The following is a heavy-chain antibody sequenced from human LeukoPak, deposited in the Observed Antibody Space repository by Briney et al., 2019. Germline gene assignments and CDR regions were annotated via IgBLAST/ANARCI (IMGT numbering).Heavy chain of an antibody. CDR3: ARGLYDSGDYYYGIRAYYFDQ. Sequence: SETLSLTCAVSGASFSGDYWSWLRQPPGKGLEWIAEINHSGRSNFNPTLQGRVTISVDTSKNQFSLNLSSVTAADTARYYCARGLYDSGDYYYGIRAYYFDQWGQGTLVTVSS. CDR2: INHSGRS. J-gene: IGHJ4*02. D-gene: IGHD3-22*01. CDR1: GASFSGDY. V-gene: IGHV4-34*01.